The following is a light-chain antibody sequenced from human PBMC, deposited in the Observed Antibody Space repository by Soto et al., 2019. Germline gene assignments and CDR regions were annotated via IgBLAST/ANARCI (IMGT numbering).Light chain of an antibody. CDR1: QSISSY. CDR3: QQSYSTLMYT. CDR2: AAS. V-gene: IGKV1-39*01. Sequence: DIQMTQSPSSLSASVGDRVTITCRASQSISSYLNWYQQKPGKAPKLLIYAASSLQSGVPSRFSGSGSGTDFTLTISSLQPDDFAPYYCQQSYSTLMYTFGQWTKLEIK. J-gene: IGKJ2*01.